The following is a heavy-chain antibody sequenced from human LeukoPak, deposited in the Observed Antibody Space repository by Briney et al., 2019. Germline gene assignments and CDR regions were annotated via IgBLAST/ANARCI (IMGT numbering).Heavy chain of an antibody. V-gene: IGHV3-7*01. J-gene: IGHJ4*02. CDR3: ARDRALYGSRRGYYYTEDDY. CDR1: GFTFSSYW. D-gene: IGHD3-22*01. Sequence: PGGSLRLSCAASGFTFSSYWMSWVRQAPGKGLEWVADINEDETDKYYVDSVKGRFTISRDNAKNSLYLQMNSLRADGTAVYYCARDRALYGSRRGYYYTEDDYWGQGTLVTVSS. CDR2: INEDETDK.